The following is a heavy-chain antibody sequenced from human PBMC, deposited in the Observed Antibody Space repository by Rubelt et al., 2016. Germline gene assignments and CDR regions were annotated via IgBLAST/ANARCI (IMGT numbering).Heavy chain of an antibody. CDR2: ISAYNGKK. D-gene: IGHD3-10*01. CDR3: AREGTGDAFDI. J-gene: IGHJ3*02. CDR1: GYTFTSYG. Sequence: QVQLVQSGAEVKKPGASVKVSCKASGYTFTSYGISWVRQAPGQGLEWMGWISAYNGKKNYAQRFRGRATMTKDTATSTANMELRSLGADDTAVYYCAREGTGDAFDIWGQGTMVTVSS. V-gene: IGHV1-18*01.